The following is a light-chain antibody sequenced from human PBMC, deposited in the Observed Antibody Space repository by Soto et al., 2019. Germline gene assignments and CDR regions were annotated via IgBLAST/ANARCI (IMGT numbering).Light chain of an antibody. Sequence: QSALTQPASVSGSPGQSITISCTGTSSDVGGYNYVSWYQQHPGKAPKRMIYDVSNRPSGVSNRFSGSKSGNTASLTISGLQAEDEADYYCSSYTSSSIYWVFGGGTKLTVL. CDR3: SSYTSSSIYWV. V-gene: IGLV2-14*01. J-gene: IGLJ3*02. CDR2: DVS. CDR1: SSDVGGYNY.